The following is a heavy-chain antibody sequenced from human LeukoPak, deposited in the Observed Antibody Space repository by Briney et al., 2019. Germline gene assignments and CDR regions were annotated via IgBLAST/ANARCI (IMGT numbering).Heavy chain of an antibody. CDR2: ISVNNGNT. CDR1: GYAFSFYG. CDR3: QRITIFGVVIDFDY. D-gene: IGHD3-3*01. V-gene: IGHV1-18*01. Sequence: ASVKVSCKASGYAFSFYGINWVRQAPGQGLEWMGFISVNNGNTHYAEKFQGRVTMATDTSTSTAYLEVRSLRSVDTAVYYCQRITIFGVVIDFDYWGPGTLVTVSS. J-gene: IGHJ4*02.